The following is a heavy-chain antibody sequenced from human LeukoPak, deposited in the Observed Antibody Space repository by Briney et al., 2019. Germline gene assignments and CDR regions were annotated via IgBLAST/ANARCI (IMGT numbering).Heavy chain of an antibody. V-gene: IGHV1-69*04. J-gene: IGHJ5*02. D-gene: IGHD3-10*01. CDR1: GGTFSSYA. CDR2: IIPILGIA. CDR3: ARTNYFGSGSYYSNWLDP. Sequence: SVKVSCKASGGTFSSYAISWVRQAPGQGLEWMGRIIPILGIANYAQKFQGRVTITADKSTSTAYMELSSLRSEDTAVYYCARTNYFGSGSYYSNWLDPWGQGTLVTVSS.